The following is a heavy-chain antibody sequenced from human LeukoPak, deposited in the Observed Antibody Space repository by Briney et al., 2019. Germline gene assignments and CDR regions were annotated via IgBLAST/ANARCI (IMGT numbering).Heavy chain of an antibody. CDR2: ISYDGSNK. Sequence: GGSLRLSCAASGFTFSSYGMHWVRQAPGKGLEWVAVISYDGSNKYYADSVKGRFTISRDNSKNTLYLQMNSLRAEDTAVYYCAKDRRLRSHYFDYWGQGTLVIVSS. CDR1: GFTFSSYG. CDR3: AKDRRLRSHYFDY. J-gene: IGHJ4*02. V-gene: IGHV3-30*18.